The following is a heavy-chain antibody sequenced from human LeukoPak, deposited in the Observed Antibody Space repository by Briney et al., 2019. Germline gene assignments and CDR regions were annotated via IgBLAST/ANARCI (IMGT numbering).Heavy chain of an antibody. D-gene: IGHD5-18*01. Sequence: PGGSLRLSCAASGFTFSSYAMGWVRQAPGKGLEWVSAITGSGGNTFYADSVKGRFTISRDNSKNTLFLQMNSPRAEDMAVYYCAKRAYSSGSYFDYLGQGTLVTVSS. V-gene: IGHV3-23*01. J-gene: IGHJ4*02. CDR1: GFTFSSYA. CDR2: ITGSGGNT. CDR3: AKRAYSSGSYFDY.